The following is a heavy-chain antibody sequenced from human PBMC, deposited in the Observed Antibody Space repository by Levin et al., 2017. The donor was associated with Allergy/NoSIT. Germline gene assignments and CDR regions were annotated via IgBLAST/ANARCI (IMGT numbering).Heavy chain of an antibody. CDR1: GGSISSSSYY. CDR3: ARARPHDYIWGSYRGFDY. V-gene: IGHV4-39*01. CDR2: IYYSGRT. Sequence: SETLSLTCTVSGGSISSSSYYWGWIRQPPGKGLEWIGSIYYSGRTYYNPSLKSRVTISVDTSKNQFSLKLSSVTAADTAVYYCARARPHDYIWGSYRGFDYWGQGTLVTVSS. D-gene: IGHD3-16*02. J-gene: IGHJ4*02.